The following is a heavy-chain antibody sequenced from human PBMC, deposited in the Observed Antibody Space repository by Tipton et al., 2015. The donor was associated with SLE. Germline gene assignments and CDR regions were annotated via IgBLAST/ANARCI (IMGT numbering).Heavy chain of an antibody. CDR3: ARSLVWSGYYGYMDV. V-gene: IGHV3-11*04. J-gene: IGHJ6*03. Sequence: GSLRLSCAASGFTFSDYYMSWIRQAPGKGLEWVSFIRSHANSIYYADSVKGRFTISRDNAKNSLYLQLNSLRAEDTAVYYCARSLVWSGYYGYMDVWGKGTTDTVSS. D-gene: IGHD3-3*01. CDR2: IRSHANSI. CDR1: GFTFSDYY.